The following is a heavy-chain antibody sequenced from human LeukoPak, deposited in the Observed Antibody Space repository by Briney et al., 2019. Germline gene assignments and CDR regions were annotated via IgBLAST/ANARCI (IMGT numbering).Heavy chain of an antibody. CDR1: GYTFTGYY. CDR2: INPNSGGT. J-gene: IGHJ5*02. CDR3: ARAPKLWFGELFFDP. Sequence: GASVKVSCKASGYTFTGYYMHWVRQAPGQGLEWMGWINPNSGGTNYAQKFQGRVTMTRDTSISTAYMELSRLRSDDTAVYYCARAPKLWFGELFFDPWGQGTLVTVSS. V-gene: IGHV1-2*02. D-gene: IGHD3-10*01.